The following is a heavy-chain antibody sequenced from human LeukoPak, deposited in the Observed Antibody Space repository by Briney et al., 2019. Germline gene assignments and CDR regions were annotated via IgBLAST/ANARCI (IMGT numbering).Heavy chain of an antibody. CDR1: GYTFTSYG. CDR3: ARDPRRLRYFDWLMARGDAFDI. Sequence: GASVKVSCKASGYTFTSYGISWVRQAPGQGLEWMGWISAYNGNTNYAQKLQGRVTMTTDTSTSTAYMELRSLRSDDTAVYYCARDPRRLRYFDWLMARGDAFDIWGQGTMVTVSS. J-gene: IGHJ3*02. D-gene: IGHD3-9*01. V-gene: IGHV1-18*01. CDR2: ISAYNGNT.